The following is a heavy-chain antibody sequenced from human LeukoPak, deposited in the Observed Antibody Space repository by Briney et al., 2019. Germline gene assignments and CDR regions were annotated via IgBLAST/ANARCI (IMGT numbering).Heavy chain of an antibody. J-gene: IGHJ3*02. D-gene: IGHD1-26*01. CDR3: ARGQERLGAFDI. V-gene: IGHV4-34*01. CDR1: GGSFNAYY. CDR2: INHGGGT. Sequence: SETLSLTCAVYGGSFNAYYWSWIRQPPGKGLEWIGEINHGGGTNYNPSLKNRVTISLDTSKSQFSLKLSSVTAADTAIYYCARGQERLGAFDIWGQGTMVTVSS.